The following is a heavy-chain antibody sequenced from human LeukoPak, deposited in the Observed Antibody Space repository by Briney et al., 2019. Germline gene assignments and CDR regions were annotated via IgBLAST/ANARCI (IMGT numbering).Heavy chain of an antibody. D-gene: IGHD3-3*01. CDR2: GNHGGST. V-gene: IGHV4-34*01. CDR3: ARGKNVYDESGSYSLIFDS. Sequence: SETLSLTCVVSGGSFSGYYWSWIRHPPGKGLEWMGVGNHGGSTNYNPSLNSRITISLLMPTFQLSLHLRSVTVTATAMDSCARGKNVYDESGSYSLIFDSCGPGNLVTVS. CDR1: GGSFSGYY. J-gene: IGHJ4*02.